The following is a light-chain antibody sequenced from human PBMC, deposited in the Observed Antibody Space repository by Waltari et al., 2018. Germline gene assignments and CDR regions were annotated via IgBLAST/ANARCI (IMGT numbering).Light chain of an antibody. CDR3: CSYAGSITFWV. J-gene: IGLJ3*02. Sequence: QSALTQPRSVSGSPGQSVTIPCTGPSSDFGGYNYVPCYQHHPGKAPKLIIYDVTKRPSGVPDRFSASKSDNTASLTISGLQAEDEADYYCCSYAGSITFWVFGGGTKLTVL. V-gene: IGLV2-11*01. CDR1: SSDFGGYNY. CDR2: DVT.